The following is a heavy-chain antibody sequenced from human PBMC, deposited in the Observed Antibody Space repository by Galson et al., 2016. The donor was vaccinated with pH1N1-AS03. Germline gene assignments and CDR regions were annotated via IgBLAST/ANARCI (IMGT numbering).Heavy chain of an antibody. CDR1: GGSISSGGYY. CDR3: ARQDSGAYYLDS. J-gene: IGHJ4*02. V-gene: IGHV4-31*01. Sequence: TLSLTCTVSGGSISSGGYYWNWIRQHPGKGLEWIGYIFHSGSTYYNPSLESLVSISVDTSKNQFSLKLKSATAADTAVYYCARQDSGAYYLDSWGPGTLVTVSS. CDR2: IFHSGST. D-gene: IGHD1-26*01.